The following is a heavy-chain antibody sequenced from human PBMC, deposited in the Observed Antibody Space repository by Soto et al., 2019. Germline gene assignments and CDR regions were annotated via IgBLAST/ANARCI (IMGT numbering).Heavy chain of an antibody. Sequence: QITLKESGPTLVKPTQTLTLTCTFSGFSLSTSGVGVGWIRQPPGKALEWLALIYWDDSKRYSPSLKSRLTITKDTSKNQVVLTMTNMDPVDTATYYCARRHSLGELSPWGQGTLVTVSS. CDR1: GFSLSTSGVG. V-gene: IGHV2-5*02. D-gene: IGHD3-16*02. CDR3: ARRHSLGELSP. J-gene: IGHJ5*02. CDR2: IYWDDSK.